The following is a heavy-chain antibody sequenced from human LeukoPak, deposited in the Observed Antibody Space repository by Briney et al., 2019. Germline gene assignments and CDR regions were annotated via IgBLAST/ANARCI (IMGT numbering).Heavy chain of an antibody. CDR3: ARDPGTGASAGTFDY. D-gene: IGHD6-13*01. CDR2: IGSDGTYK. Sequence: PGGSLRLSCAASGFTFSAYGMHWFRQAPGKGLEWVAFIGSDGTYKYYVDSVKGRFTISRDNSKNTLYLQMNSLRAEDTSLYYCARDPGTGASAGTFDYWGQGTLVTVSS. CDR1: GFTFSAYG. V-gene: IGHV3-30*02. J-gene: IGHJ4*02.